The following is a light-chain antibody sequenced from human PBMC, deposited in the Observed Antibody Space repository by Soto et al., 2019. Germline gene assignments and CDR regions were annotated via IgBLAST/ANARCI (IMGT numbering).Light chain of an antibody. J-gene: IGKJ5*01. CDR3: QQYNPYST. V-gene: IGKV1-5*01. CDR1: HSIITW. Sequence: SHMPQSPSALSASVGDRVTITFRASHSIITWLAWYPQQPGKVPQALTYDASSLKTGVPSSFSANGSVTEFTLTLNCLQPDDFATYYCQQYNPYSTFGQGTRLEI. CDR2: DAS.